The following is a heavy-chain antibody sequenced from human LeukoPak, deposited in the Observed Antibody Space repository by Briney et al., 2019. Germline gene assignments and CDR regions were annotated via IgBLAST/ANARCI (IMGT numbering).Heavy chain of an antibody. D-gene: IGHD3-22*01. V-gene: IGHV5-51*01. CDR2: ISPGNARA. Sequence: GESLKISCKASGYSLINHWIGWVRQMPGKGLDWMGIISPGNARATYTPSFQGQVTISADKSTTTVDLQWSSLKASDTAMYYCARQGSYDNSGYSFDYWGQGTLVTVS. CDR3: ARQGSYDNSGYSFDY. CDR1: GYSLINHW. J-gene: IGHJ4*02.